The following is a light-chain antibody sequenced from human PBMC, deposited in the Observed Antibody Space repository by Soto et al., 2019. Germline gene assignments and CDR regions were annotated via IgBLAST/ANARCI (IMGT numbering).Light chain of an antibody. J-gene: IGLJ1*01. CDR3: QSFDSSRFYV. CDR2: EVS. Sequence: QSVLTQPASVSGSPGQSITISCTGTSSDVGGYKYVSWYQQHPDKAPKLIIFEVSNRPSGISSRFSGSKSGNTASLTISGLQAEDEADYYCQSFDSSRFYVFGTGTKLTVL. CDR1: SSDVGGYKY. V-gene: IGLV2-14*01.